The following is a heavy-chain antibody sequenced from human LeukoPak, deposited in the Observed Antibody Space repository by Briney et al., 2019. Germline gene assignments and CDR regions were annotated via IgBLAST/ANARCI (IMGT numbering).Heavy chain of an antibody. CDR2: IYYSGST. D-gene: IGHD5-12*01. CDR1: GGSISSSSYY. CDR3: ARVRAGLRREFDY. Sequence: KPSETLSLTCTVSGGSISSSSYYWGWIRQPPGKGLEWIGSIYYSGSTYYNPSLKSRVTISVDTSKNQFSLKLSSVTAADTAVYYCARVRAGLRREFDYWGQGTLVTVSS. V-gene: IGHV4-39*01. J-gene: IGHJ4*02.